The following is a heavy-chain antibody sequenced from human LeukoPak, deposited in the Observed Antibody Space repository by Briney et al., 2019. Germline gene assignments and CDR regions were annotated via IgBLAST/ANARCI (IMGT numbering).Heavy chain of an antibody. J-gene: IGHJ6*02. CDR2: ISAYNGNT. D-gene: IGHD4-23*01. Sequence: VASVKVSCKASGYTFTSYGISWVRRAPGQGLEWMGWISAYNGNTNCAQKLQGRVTMTTDTSTSTAYMELRSLRSDDTAVYYCARDGGADYYYGMDVWGQGTTVTVSS. CDR1: GYTFTSYG. V-gene: IGHV1-18*01. CDR3: ARDGGADYYYGMDV.